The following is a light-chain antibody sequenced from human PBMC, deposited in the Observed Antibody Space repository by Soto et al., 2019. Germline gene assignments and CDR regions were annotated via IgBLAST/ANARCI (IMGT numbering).Light chain of an antibody. CDR1: NSDIGGYNY. V-gene: IGLV2-8*01. Sequence: QSALTQPPSASGSPGQSVTISCTGTNSDIGGYNYVSWYQHHPGKAPKLMIYEVSKRPSGVPDRFSGSKSGNTASLTVSGLQAEDEADYYCSSYAGSNNGVCGVGTKLTVL. CDR2: EVS. CDR3: SSYAGSNNGV. J-gene: IGLJ3*02.